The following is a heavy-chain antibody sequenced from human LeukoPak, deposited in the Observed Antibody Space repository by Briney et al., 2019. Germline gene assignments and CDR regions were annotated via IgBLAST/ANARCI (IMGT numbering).Heavy chain of an antibody. V-gene: IGHV4-4*02. D-gene: IGHD6-13*01. CDR2: IYHSGST. Sequence: SGTLSLTCAVSGGSISSSNWWSWVRQPPGKGLEWIGEIYHSGSTNYNPSLKSRVTISVDTSKNQFSLKLSSVTAADTAVYYCARRVIAAAGTTVWDYWGQGTLVTVSS. J-gene: IGHJ4*02. CDR1: GGSISSSNW. CDR3: ARRVIAAAGTTVWDY.